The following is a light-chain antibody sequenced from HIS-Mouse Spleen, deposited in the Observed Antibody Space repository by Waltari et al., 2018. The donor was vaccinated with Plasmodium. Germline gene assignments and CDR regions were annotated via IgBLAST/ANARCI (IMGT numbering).Light chain of an antibody. V-gene: IGKV1-6*01. Sequence: AIQMTQSPSSLSASVGDRVTITCRASQGIRNDLGWYQQKPGKAPKLLIYAASSLQSGVPLRFSGSGSGTDFTLTISSLQPEDFATYYCLQDYNYFTFGGGTKVEIK. CDR2: AAS. J-gene: IGKJ4*01. CDR1: QGIRND. CDR3: LQDYNYFT.